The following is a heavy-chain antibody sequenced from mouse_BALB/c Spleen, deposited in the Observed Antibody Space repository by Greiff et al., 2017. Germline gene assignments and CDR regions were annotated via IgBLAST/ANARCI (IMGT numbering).Heavy chain of an antibody. Sequence: EVKLMESGGGLVQPGGSLKLSCAASGFTFSSYTMSWVRQTPEKRLEWVAYISNGGGSTYYPDTVKGRFTISRDNAKNTLYLQMSSLKSEDTAMYYCARPGGNYRYYAMDYWGQGTSVTVSA. CDR2: ISNGGGST. J-gene: IGHJ4*01. D-gene: IGHD2-1*01. CDR1: GFTFSSYT. CDR3: ARPGGNYRYYAMDY. V-gene: IGHV5-12-2*01.